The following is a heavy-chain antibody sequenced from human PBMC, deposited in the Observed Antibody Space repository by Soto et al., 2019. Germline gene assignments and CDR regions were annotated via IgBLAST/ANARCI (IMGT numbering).Heavy chain of an antibody. Sequence: SATLALTCSVSGGSISSSSYYWGCIRKPPGKGLEWIGSIYYSGSTYYNPSLKSRVTISVDTSKNQFSLKLSSVTAADTAVYYCARESLSSSPIYYYYYGMDVWGQGTTVTVS. J-gene: IGHJ6*02. CDR1: GGSISSSSYY. D-gene: IGHD6-6*01. CDR2: IYYSGST. V-gene: IGHV4-39*02. CDR3: ARESLSSSPIYYYYYGMDV.